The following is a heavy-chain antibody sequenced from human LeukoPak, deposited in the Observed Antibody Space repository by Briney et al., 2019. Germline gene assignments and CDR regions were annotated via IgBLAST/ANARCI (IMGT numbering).Heavy chain of an antibody. Sequence: GGSLRLSCAASGFTFSNAWMSRVRQAPGKGLEWVGRIKSKTDGGTTDYAAPVKGRFTISRDDSKNTLYLQMNSLKTEDTAVYYCTTESKWLRAFDYWGQGTLVTVSS. CDR3: TTESKWLRAFDY. D-gene: IGHD3-22*01. CDR1: GFTFSNAW. J-gene: IGHJ4*02. V-gene: IGHV3-15*01. CDR2: IKSKTDGGTT.